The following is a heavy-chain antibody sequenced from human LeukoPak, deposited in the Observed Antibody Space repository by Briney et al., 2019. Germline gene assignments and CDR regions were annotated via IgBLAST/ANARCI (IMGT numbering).Heavy chain of an antibody. CDR2: IYYSGST. CDR1: GGSISGYY. J-gene: IGHJ4*02. CDR3: ARVVVHGHSDY. Sequence: SETLSLTCTVSGGSISGYYWSWIRQSPGKGLEWIGYIYYSGSTNYNPSLKSRVTISVDTSKNQFSLKLTSVTAADTAVYYCARVVVHGHSDYWGQGALVTVSS. D-gene: IGHD3-16*02. V-gene: IGHV4-59*08.